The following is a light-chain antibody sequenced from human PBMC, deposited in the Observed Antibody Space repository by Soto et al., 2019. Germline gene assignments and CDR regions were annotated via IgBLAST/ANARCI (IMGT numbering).Light chain of an antibody. CDR3: QQYDTYWT. CDR1: QSISSW. CDR2: TAS. Sequence: DIQMTQSPSTLSASVGDRVTITCRASQSISSWFAWYQQKPGKAPKLLIYTASSLESGLPSRFSGSGSGTDFTLTISSLQPEDFATYYCQQYDTYWTFGQGTKVDI. J-gene: IGKJ1*01. V-gene: IGKV1-5*03.